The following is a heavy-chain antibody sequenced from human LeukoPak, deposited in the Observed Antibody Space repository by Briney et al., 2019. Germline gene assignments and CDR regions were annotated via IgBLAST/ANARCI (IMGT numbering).Heavy chain of an antibody. CDR2: INAGNGNT. V-gene: IGHV1-3*01. Sequence: SVKVSCKASGYTFTSYAMHWVRQAPGQRLEWMGWINAGNGNTKYSQKFQGRVTITRDTSASTAYMELSSLRSEDTAVYYCARDFENSLSSSWRTIDYWGQGTLVTVSS. D-gene: IGHD6-13*01. CDR1: GYTFTSYA. J-gene: IGHJ4*02. CDR3: ARDFENSLSSSWRTIDY.